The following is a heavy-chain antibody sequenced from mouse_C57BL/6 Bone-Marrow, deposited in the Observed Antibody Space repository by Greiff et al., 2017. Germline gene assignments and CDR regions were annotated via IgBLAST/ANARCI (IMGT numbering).Heavy chain of an antibody. CDR2: IDPSDSYT. CDR3: ARHYSNYVPY. Sequence: QVQLQQPGAELVKPGASVKLSCKASGYTFTSYWMQWVKQRPGQGLEWIGEIDPSDSYTNYNQKFKGKATLTVDTSSSTAYMQLSSLTSEDSAVYYCARHYSNYVPYWGQGTLVTVSA. D-gene: IGHD2-5*01. CDR1: GYTFTSYW. V-gene: IGHV1-50*01. J-gene: IGHJ3*01.